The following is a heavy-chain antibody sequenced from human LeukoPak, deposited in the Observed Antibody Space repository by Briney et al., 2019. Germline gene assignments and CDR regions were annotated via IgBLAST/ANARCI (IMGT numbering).Heavy chain of an antibody. CDR2: IYTSGST. Sequence: SQTLSLTCTVSGGSISSGSYYWSWIRQPAGKGLEWIGRIYTSGSTNYNPSLKSRVTISVDTSKNQFSLKLSSVTAADTAVYYCARIYYGSGSYYNGDWFDPWGQGTLVTVSS. J-gene: IGHJ5*02. D-gene: IGHD3-10*01. CDR1: GGSISSGSYY. CDR3: ARIYYGSGSYYNGDWFDP. V-gene: IGHV4-61*02.